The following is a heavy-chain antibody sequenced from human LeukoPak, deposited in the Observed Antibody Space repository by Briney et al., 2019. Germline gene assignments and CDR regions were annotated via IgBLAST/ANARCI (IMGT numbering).Heavy chain of an antibody. CDR1: GFTFSSYD. J-gene: IGHJ5*02. CDR2: IISSGTTT. CDR3: ARDALTRGSYYNWFDP. Sequence: PGGCLRLSCAASGFTFSSYDMNCVRQHPGNGLEWVSYIISSGTTTYYADSVKGRFTISRDNAENSLYLQMNSLRAEDTAVYYCARDALTRGSYYNWFDPWGQGTLVTVSS. D-gene: IGHD1-26*01. V-gene: IGHV3-48*03.